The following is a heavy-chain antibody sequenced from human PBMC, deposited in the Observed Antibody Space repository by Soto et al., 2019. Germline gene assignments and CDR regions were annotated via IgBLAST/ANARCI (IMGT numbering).Heavy chain of an antibody. Sequence: VGSLRLSCAASGFTFSSYAMSWVRQAPGKGLEWVSAISGSGGSTYYADSVKGRFTISRDNSKNTLYLQMNSLRAEDTAVYYYAKDGGSGWQEYFQHWGQGTLVTVSS. CDR1: GFTFSSYA. J-gene: IGHJ1*01. CDR3: AKDGGSGWQEYFQH. V-gene: IGHV3-23*01. CDR2: ISGSGGST. D-gene: IGHD6-19*01.